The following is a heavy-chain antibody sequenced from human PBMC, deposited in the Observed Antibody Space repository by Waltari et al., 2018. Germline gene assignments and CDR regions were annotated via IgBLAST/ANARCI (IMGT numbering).Heavy chain of an antibody. J-gene: IGHJ4*02. CDR3: ARVVARD. CDR2: ISSSGSTI. V-gene: IGHV3-48*02. CDR1: GFSLSSYS. Sequence: VQLVESGGGLVQPGGSLRLSCAASGFSLSSYSMNWVRQAPGRGLEWVSYISSSGSTIYYADSVKGRFTISRDSAKSSLYLQMNSLRDEDTAVYYCARVVARDWGQGTLVTVSS.